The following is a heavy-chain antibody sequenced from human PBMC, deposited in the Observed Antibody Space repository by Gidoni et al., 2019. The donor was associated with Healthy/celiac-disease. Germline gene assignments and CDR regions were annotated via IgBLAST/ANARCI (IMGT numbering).Heavy chain of an antibody. J-gene: IGHJ4*02. V-gene: IGHV4-39*01. CDR3: ARQIQTGYSSGWFLDY. CDR1: GGSISSSSYY. D-gene: IGHD6-19*01. CDR2: IYYSGST. Sequence: QLQLQESGPGLVKPSETLSLTCTVSGGSISSSSYYWGWIRQPPGKGLEWIGSIYYSGSTYYNPSLKSRVTISVDTSKNQFSLKLSSVTAADTAVYYCARQIQTGYSSGWFLDYWGQGTLVTVSS.